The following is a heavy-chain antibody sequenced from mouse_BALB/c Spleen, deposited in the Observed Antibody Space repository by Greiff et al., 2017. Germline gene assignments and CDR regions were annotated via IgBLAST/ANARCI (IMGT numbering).Heavy chain of an antibody. CDR1: GYSITSDYA. Sequence: DVQLQESGPGLVKPSQSLSLTCTVTGYSITSDYAWNWIRQFPGNKLEWMGYISYSGSTSYNPSLKSRISITRDTSKNQFFLQLNSVTTEDTATYYCAISYDGYYVRYFDVWGAGTTVTVSS. CDR3: AISYDGYYVRYFDV. J-gene: IGHJ1*01. D-gene: IGHD2-3*01. V-gene: IGHV3-2*02. CDR2: ISYSGST.